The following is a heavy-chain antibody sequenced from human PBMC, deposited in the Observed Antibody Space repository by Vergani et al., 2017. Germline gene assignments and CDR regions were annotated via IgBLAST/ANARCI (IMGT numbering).Heavy chain of an antibody. CDR3: TTDPRYCGDGSCYWLRDHHYYGMDV. J-gene: IGHJ6*02. CDR2: IKSTFEPGTT. D-gene: IGHD2-21*01. V-gene: IGHV3-15*07. CDR1: GFSFRNAW. Sequence: EVQLVESGGGIVKPGGSLRLSCVASGFSFRNAWMNWVRRTPGKGLEWVGRIKSTFEPGTTDYAAAVKGRFTISRDDSKNTLFLQMNGLKTEDIGVYYCTTDPRYCGDGSCYWLRDHHYYGMDVWGQGTTVTVSS.